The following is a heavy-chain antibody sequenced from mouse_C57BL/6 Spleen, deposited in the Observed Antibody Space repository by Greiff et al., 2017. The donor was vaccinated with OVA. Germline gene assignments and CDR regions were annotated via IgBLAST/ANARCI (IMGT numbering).Heavy chain of an antibody. CDR1: GYSITSGYY. Sequence: EVKLMESGPGLVKPSQSLSLTCSVTGYSITSGYYWNWIRQFPGNKLEWMGYISYDGSNNYNPSLKNRISITRDTSKNQFFLKLNSVTTEDTATYYCARESTTVVDYWGQGTTLTVSS. J-gene: IGHJ2*01. CDR2: ISYDGSN. CDR3: ARESTTVVDY. D-gene: IGHD1-1*01. V-gene: IGHV3-6*01.